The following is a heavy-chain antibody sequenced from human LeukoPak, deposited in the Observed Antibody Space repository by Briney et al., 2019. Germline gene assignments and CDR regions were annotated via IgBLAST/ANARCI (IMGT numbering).Heavy chain of an antibody. Sequence: PGGSLRLSCAASGFTFSSYAMSWVRQAPGKGLEWVSAISGSGGSTYYADSVKGRFTISRDNSKNTLYLQMNSLRAEDTVVYYCAKGLRGITMIVVVIKPFDYWGEGTLVTVS. CDR2: ISGSGGST. V-gene: IGHV3-23*01. D-gene: IGHD3-22*01. CDR3: AKGLRGITMIVVVIKPFDY. CDR1: GFTFSSYA. J-gene: IGHJ4*02.